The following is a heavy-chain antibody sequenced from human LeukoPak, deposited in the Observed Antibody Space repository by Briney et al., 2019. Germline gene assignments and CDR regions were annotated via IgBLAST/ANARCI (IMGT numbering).Heavy chain of an antibody. D-gene: IGHD2-15*01. Sequence: QSGGSLRLSCAASGFTVSSNYMTWVRQAPGKGLEWVSGIYSGGNTYYADSVKGRFTISRDNSKNTLYLQMNSLRAEDTAVYYCARGGASELYYFDYWGQGTLVTVSS. CDR1: GFTVSSNY. J-gene: IGHJ4*02. V-gene: IGHV3-53*01. CDR3: ARGGASELYYFDY. CDR2: IYSGGNT.